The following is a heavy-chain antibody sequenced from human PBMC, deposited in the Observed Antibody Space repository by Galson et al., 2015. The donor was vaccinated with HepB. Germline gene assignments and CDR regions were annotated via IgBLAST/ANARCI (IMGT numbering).Heavy chain of an antibody. V-gene: IGHV1-2*02. D-gene: IGHD5-12*01. CDR2: INPHSGGT. Sequence: SVKVSCKASGYTFSDYYIQWVRKAPGQGLEWMGWINPHSGGTVYAQKFQGRVTMTSDTPISTAYMELSRLRSDDTAVYYCAREAPPDNGKSGYRYQSYGMDVWSHGTTVTVAS. CDR1: GYTFSDYY. J-gene: IGHJ6*02. CDR3: AREAPPDNGKSGYRYQSYGMDV.